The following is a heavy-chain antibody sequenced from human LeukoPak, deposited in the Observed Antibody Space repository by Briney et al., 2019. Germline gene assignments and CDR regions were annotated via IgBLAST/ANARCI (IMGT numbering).Heavy chain of an antibody. Sequence: GGSLRLSCVASGFTFRDYAMSWVRQAPGKGLEWVSTMSGDTLSTWYADSVKGRFTISRDNSKNTLYLQMNSLRAEDTAVYYCATTGEFYKGDYWGQGTLVTVSS. CDR1: GFTFRDYA. D-gene: IGHD7-27*01. J-gene: IGHJ4*02. CDR3: ATTGEFYKGDY. CDR2: MSGDTLST. V-gene: IGHV3-23*01.